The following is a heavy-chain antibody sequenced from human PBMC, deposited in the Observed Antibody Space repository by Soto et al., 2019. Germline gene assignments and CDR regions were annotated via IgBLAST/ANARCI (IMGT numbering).Heavy chain of an antibody. V-gene: IGHV4-31*03. CDR1: GGSISSGGYY. CDR2: IYYSGST. CDR3: ARGMESHGGNPYNY. D-gene: IGHD1-26*01. Sequence: QVQLQESGPGLVKPSQTLSLTCTVSGGSISSGGYYWRWIRQHPGKGLEWIGYIYYSGSTYYNPSLKSRVTISVDTSKKQFSLKLSSVTAADTAVYYCARGMESHGGNPYNYWGQGTLVTGSS. J-gene: IGHJ4*02.